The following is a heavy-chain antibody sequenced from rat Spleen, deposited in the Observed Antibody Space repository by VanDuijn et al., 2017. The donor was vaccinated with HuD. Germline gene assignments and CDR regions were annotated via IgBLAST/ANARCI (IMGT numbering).Heavy chain of an antibody. V-gene: IGHV2-41*01. J-gene: IGHJ2*01. Sequence: QVQLKESGPGLVQPSQTLSLTCTVSGFSLTDFNVHWVRQPAGKGLEWMGIIWNTGGTRYNSALKSRLSISRDTSKSQVFLKMNSLQTEDTATYYCARGSVFFDYWGQGVMVTVSS. CDR3: ARGSVFFDY. CDR1: GFSLTDFN. CDR2: IWNTGGT.